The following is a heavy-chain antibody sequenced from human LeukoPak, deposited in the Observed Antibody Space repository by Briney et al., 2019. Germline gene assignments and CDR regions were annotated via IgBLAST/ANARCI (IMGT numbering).Heavy chain of an antibody. Sequence: GRSLRLSCAASGFTFRSYAMHWVRQAPGKGLEWVAGISYDGSNKYYVDSVKGRFTISRDNSKNALYLQMNSLRAEDTAVYYCAKVMPPGRIRFYSYYMDVWGKGTTVTVS. CDR2: ISYDGSNK. J-gene: IGHJ6*03. CDR3: AKVMPPGRIRFYSYYMDV. D-gene: IGHD2-15*01. CDR1: GFTFRSYA. V-gene: IGHV3-30*04.